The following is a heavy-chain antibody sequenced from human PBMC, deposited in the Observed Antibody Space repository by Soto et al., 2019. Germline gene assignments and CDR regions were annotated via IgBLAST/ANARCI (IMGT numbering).Heavy chain of an antibody. CDR1: GFTFSSYS. Sequence: PGGSLRLSCAASGFTFSSYSMNWVRQAPGKGLEWVSYISSGSSTIYYADSVKGRFTISRDNAKNSLFLQMNSLRAEDTAVYYCASWRPLHYWGQGTLVTVSS. J-gene: IGHJ4*02. CDR2: ISSGSSTI. CDR3: ASWRPLHY. D-gene: IGHD3-10*01. V-gene: IGHV3-48*01.